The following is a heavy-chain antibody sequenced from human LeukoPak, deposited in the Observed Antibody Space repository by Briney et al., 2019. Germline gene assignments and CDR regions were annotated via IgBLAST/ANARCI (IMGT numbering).Heavy chain of an antibody. Sequence: GRSLRLSCAASGFTFSSYGMHWVRQAPGKGLEWVADISHDGSNKYYADSVKGRFTISRDNSKNTLYLQMNSLRAEDTAVYYCAKDLGPTRISYYYGMDVWGQRTTVTVSS. CDR3: AKDLGPTRISYYYGMDV. V-gene: IGHV3-30*18. D-gene: IGHD2-15*01. J-gene: IGHJ6*02. CDR1: GFTFSSYG. CDR2: ISHDGSNK.